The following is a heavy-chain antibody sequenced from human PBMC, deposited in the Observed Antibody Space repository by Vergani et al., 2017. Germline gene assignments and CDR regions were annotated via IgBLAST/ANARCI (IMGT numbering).Heavy chain of an antibody. CDR3: ARGSAMATINFDY. D-gene: IGHD5-24*01. J-gene: IGHJ4*02. V-gene: IGHV4-34*01. Sequence: QVQLQQWGAGLLKPSETLSLTCAVYGGSFSGYYWSWICQPPGKGLEWLGEINHSASTNYNPSLKSRITISVDTSKNQFSQKLSSVTAADTAVYYCARGSAMATINFDYWGQGTLVTVSS. CDR1: GGSFSGYY. CDR2: INHSAST.